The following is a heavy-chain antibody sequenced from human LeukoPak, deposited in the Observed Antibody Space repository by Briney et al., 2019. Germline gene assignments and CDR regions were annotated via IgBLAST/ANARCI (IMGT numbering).Heavy chain of an antibody. Sequence: GGSLRLSCAASGFTFSSYEMNWVRQAPGKGLEWVSGISWNSGSIGYADSVKGRFTISRDNAKNSLYLQMNSLRAEDTALYYCAKDRNGVTPYYFDYWGQGTLVTVSS. D-gene: IGHD2-21*02. J-gene: IGHJ4*02. CDR1: GFTFSSYE. V-gene: IGHV3-9*01. CDR3: AKDRNGVTPYYFDY. CDR2: ISWNSGSI.